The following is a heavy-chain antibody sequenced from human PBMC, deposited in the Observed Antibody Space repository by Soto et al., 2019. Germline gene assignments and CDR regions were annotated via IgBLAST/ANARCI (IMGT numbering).Heavy chain of an antibody. Sequence: SETLSLTCAVSGGSISGSYDYLGWLRQSPGRRPEWIGSVFYTEFTSYNPSLESRVCVSVDTSKNQFSLKVSDVTAADTAVYYCASSQKGYNWNYFDHWGQGALVTVSS. V-gene: IGHV4-39*01. CDR3: ASSQKGYNWNYFDH. D-gene: IGHD1-20*01. CDR2: VFYTEFT. CDR1: GGSISGSYDY. J-gene: IGHJ4*02.